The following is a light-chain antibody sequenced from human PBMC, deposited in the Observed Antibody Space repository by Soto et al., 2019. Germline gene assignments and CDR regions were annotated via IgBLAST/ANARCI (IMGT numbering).Light chain of an antibody. Sequence: DIQMTQSPSTLSATIGDRVTITCRASESIRTWLAWYQHKPGKAPKFLIYDASTLESGVPSRFSGSGSGTEFTLTISSLQPDDFATYYCQQYNSYPLTFGGGTKVDI. CDR1: ESIRTW. CDR3: QQYNSYPLT. CDR2: DAS. V-gene: IGKV1-5*01. J-gene: IGKJ4*01.